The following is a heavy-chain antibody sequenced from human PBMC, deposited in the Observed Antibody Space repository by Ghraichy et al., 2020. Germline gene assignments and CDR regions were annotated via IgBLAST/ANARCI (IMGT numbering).Heavy chain of an antibody. V-gene: IGHV1-18*01. CDR1: GYTFTSYG. D-gene: IGHD3-10*01. CDR2: ISAYNGNT. Sequence: ASVKVSCKASGYTFTSYGISWVRQAPGQGLEWMGWISAYNGNTNYAQKLQGRVTMTTDTSTSTAYMELRSLRSDDTAVYYCARVKITMVRGVNSPSDPWGQGTLVTVSS. J-gene: IGHJ5*02. CDR3: ARVKITMVRGVNSPSDP.